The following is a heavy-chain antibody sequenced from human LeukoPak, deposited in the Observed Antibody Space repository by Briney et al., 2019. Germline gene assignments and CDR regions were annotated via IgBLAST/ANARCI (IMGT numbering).Heavy chain of an antibody. V-gene: IGHV4-61*02. CDR2: IYTSGST. J-gene: IGHJ1*01. CDR1: GGSLSSGSYY. CDR3: AGSRGSYYRGYFQH. Sequence: SQTLSLTCTVSGGSLSSGSYYWSWIRQPAGKGLEWIGRIYTSGSTNYNPSLKSRVTISVDTSKNQFSLKLSSVTAADTAVYYCAGSRGSYYRGYFQHWGQGTLVTVSS. D-gene: IGHD3-10*01.